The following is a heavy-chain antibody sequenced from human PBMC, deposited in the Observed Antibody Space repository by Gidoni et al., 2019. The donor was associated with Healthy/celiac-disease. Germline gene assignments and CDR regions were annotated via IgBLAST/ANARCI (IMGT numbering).Heavy chain of an antibody. Sequence: QVQLQESGPGLVKPSHTLSLTRTLSGRSLSSGGYSWSWLRQHPGKGLEWIGYIYYSGSTYYNPALKSRVTISVDTSKNQFSLKLSSVTAADTAVYYCARNPYYYDSSGYFDYWGQGTLVTVSS. V-gene: IGHV4-31*03. CDR1: GRSLSSGGYS. CDR2: IYYSGST. CDR3: ARNPYYYDSSGYFDY. D-gene: IGHD3-22*01. J-gene: IGHJ4*02.